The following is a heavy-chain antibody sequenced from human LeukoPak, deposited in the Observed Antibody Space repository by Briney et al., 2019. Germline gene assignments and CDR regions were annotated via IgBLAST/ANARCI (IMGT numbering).Heavy chain of an antibody. CDR2: ISGSGGST. CDR3: ARGGQRLRFQSFFDY. Sequence: GGSLRLSCAASGFTFSSYAMSWVRQAPGKGLEWVSAISGSGGSTYYADSVKGRFTISRDNSKNTLYLQMNSLRSEDTAVYYCARGGQRLRFQSFFDYWGQGTLVTVSS. V-gene: IGHV3-23*01. CDR1: GFTFSSYA. J-gene: IGHJ4*02. D-gene: IGHD5-12*01.